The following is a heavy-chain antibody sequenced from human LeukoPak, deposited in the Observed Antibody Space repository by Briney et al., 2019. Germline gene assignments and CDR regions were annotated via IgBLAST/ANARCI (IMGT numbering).Heavy chain of an antibody. D-gene: IGHD6-25*01. CDR2: IRGDGSMT. Sequence: GGSLRLSCAASGFTFSSYWMHWVRQAPGKGLVWVSRIRGDGSMTNYADSVKGRFTISRDNAKNTLYLQMNSLRLEDTAVYYCARENLAAAADYWGQGTVVTVSS. CDR1: GFTFSSYW. CDR3: ARENLAAAADY. J-gene: IGHJ4*02. V-gene: IGHV3-74*01.